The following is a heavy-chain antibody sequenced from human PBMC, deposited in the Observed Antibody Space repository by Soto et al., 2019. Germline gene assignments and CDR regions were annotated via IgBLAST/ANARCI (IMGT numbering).Heavy chain of an antibody. Sequence: LRLSCAVSRFPVSSNYMSWVRQAPWKGLERVSVLYSGGYTYYADSVKGGFTISRDHSKNTLYLQMSSLRAEDTAVYYCARVSYDVRRGYYFDYWGQGTLVTVS. V-gene: IGHV3-53*01. CDR1: RFPVSSNY. CDR2: LYSGGYT. CDR3: ARVSYDVRRGYYFDY. J-gene: IGHJ4*02. D-gene: IGHD2-8*01.